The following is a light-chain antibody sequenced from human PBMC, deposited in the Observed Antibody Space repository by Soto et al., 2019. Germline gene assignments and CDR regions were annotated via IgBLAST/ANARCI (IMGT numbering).Light chain of an antibody. J-gene: IGKJ1*01. CDR2: DAS. Sequence: GDRVTITCRASQSISSWLAWYQQKPGKAPKLLIYDASSFESGVPSRFSGSGSGTEFTLTISSLQPDDFATYYCQQYETFGQGTKVEIK. CDR3: QQYET. CDR1: QSISSW. V-gene: IGKV1-5*01.